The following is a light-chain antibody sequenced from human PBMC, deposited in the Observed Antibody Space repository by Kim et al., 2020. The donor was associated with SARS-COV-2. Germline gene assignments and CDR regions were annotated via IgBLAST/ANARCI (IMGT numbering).Light chain of an antibody. V-gene: IGLV3-9*01. J-gene: IGLJ3*02. CDR2: RDR. Sequence: SVALGQTARSTCGGNNIGTKNVHWFQQKPGQAPVLVIYRDRNRPSGIPERFSGSNSGNTATLTISRAQPGDEADYYCQVWDSSTGVFGGGTQLTVL. CDR1: NIGTKN. CDR3: QVWDSSTGV.